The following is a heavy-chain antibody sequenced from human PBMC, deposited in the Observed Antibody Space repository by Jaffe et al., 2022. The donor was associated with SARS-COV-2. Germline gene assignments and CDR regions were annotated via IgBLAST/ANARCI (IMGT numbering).Heavy chain of an antibody. CDR2: ISGSGGST. CDR3: AKVIRDGYNWNYYYGMDV. CDR1: GFTFSSYA. Sequence: EVQLLESGGGLVQPGGSLRLSCAASGFTFSSYAMSWVRQAPGKGLEWVSAISGSGGSTYYADSVKGRFTISRDNSKNTLYLQMNSLRAEDTAVYYCAKVIRDGYNWNYYYGMDVWGQGTTVTVSS. J-gene: IGHJ6*02. V-gene: IGHV3-23*01. D-gene: IGHD5-12*01.